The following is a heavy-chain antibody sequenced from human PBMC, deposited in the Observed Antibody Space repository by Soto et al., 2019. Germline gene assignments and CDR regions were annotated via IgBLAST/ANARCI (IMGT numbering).Heavy chain of an antibody. Sequence: GGSLRLSCAASGFTFSDYYMTWIRQAPGKGLEWVSYISSSGTGIYYADSVKGRFTISRDNGKNSLYLQMSSLRVEDTAVYYCARAYSDAFDIWGQGTMVTVSS. D-gene: IGHD2-15*01. CDR2: ISSSGTGI. CDR1: GFTFSDYY. CDR3: ARAYSDAFDI. J-gene: IGHJ3*02. V-gene: IGHV3-11*01.